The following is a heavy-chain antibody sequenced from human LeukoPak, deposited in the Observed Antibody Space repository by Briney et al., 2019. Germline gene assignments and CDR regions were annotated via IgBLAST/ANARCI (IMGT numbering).Heavy chain of an antibody. CDR3: AKEIYCSGGSCYSDAFDI. CDR1: GLTFSSYA. D-gene: IGHD2-15*01. Sequence: PGGSLRLSCAASGLTFSSYARSWVRQAPGKGLEWVSAISGSGGSTYYADSVKGRFTISRDNSKNTLYLQMNSLRAEDTAVYYCAKEIYCSGGSCYSDAFDIWGQGTMVTVSS. J-gene: IGHJ3*02. V-gene: IGHV3-23*01. CDR2: ISGSGGST.